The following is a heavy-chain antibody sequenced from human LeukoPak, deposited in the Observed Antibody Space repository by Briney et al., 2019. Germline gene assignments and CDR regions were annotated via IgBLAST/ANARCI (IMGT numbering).Heavy chain of an antibody. Sequence: GGSLRLSCAASGFTFSSYGITWVRQAPGKGLEWVSTISATGGSTYYADSVKGRFTISRDNSKDTLYLQMNSLRAEDTAVYYCAKGGYSSGWRNYFDYWGQGTLVTVSS. D-gene: IGHD6-19*01. V-gene: IGHV3-23*01. CDR3: AKGGYSSGWRNYFDY. CDR2: ISATGGST. J-gene: IGHJ4*02. CDR1: GFTFSSYG.